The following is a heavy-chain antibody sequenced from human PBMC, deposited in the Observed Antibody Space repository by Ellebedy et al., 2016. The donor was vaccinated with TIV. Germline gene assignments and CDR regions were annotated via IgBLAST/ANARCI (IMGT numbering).Heavy chain of an antibody. J-gene: IGHJ4*02. CDR2: IASSSSTI. V-gene: IGHV3-48*04. Sequence: GGSLRLXCGASGFTFSSYSMNWLRQAPGKGLEWVSYIASSSSTIYYADSVKGRFTISRDNARSSLYLQLNSLGAEDTAVYYCARGRYNWNDAGYFDSWGQGTLVTVSS. D-gene: IGHD1-1*01. CDR3: ARGRYNWNDAGYFDS. CDR1: GFTFSSYS.